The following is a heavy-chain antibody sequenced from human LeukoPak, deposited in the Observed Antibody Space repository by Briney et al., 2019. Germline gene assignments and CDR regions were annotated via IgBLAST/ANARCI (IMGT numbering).Heavy chain of an antibody. J-gene: IGHJ4*02. V-gene: IGHV3-23*01. CDR1: GFTFSSYA. CDR3: AKDLDGSGLYGGLDY. CDR2: ITYSGRST. Sequence: PGGSLRLSCAASGFTFSSYAMSWVRQAPGKGLEWVSGITYSGRSTYYADSVKGRFTISRDNSVNTLYLQMNSLRGDDTAVYYCAKDLDGSGLYGGLDYWGQGVLVTVSS. D-gene: IGHD6-19*01.